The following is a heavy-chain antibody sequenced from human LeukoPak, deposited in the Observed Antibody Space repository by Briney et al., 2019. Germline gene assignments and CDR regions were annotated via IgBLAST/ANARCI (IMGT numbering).Heavy chain of an antibody. CDR3: ARDVQWRPDDP. CDR1: GYTFTGYF. V-gene: IGHV1-2*06. D-gene: IGHD6-19*01. J-gene: IGHJ5*02. Sequence: GASVKVSCKASGYTFTGYFIHWVRQAPGQGPEWMGRINPNGGGTNYAQKFQGRVTMTRDTSINTAYMELSRVTSDDTAVYYCARDVQWRPDDPWGQGTLVTVST. CDR2: INPNGGGT.